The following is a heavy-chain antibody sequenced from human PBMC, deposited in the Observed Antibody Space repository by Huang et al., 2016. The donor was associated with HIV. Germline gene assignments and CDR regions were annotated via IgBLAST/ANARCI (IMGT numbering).Heavy chain of an antibody. D-gene: IGHD3-3*01. J-gene: IGHJ4*01. Sequence: EVELAESGGGSVRPGQSLRLSCVGSGFIFSDYWMHWVRQIPGKGLMWVGRIESDGSSTSYADSVKGRFTIYRDKARNTVYLQMSSLRVDDTAVYYCVRAREKGYDFWSGYRYWGQGAQVTVSS. CDR3: VRAREKGYDFWSGYRY. CDR1: GFIFSDYW. CDR2: IESDGSST. V-gene: IGHV3-74*02.